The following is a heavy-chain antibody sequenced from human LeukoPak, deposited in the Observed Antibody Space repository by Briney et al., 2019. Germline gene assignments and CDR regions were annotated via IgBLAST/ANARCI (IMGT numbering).Heavy chain of an antibody. J-gene: IGHJ5*02. Sequence: NPSETLSLTCAVYGGSFSGYYWSWIRQPPGKGLEWIGEINHSGSTNYNPSLKSRVTISVDTSKNQFSLKLSSVTAADTAVYYCARILDYDFWSGYEDHPIFWFDPWGQGTLVTVSS. CDR2: INHSGST. D-gene: IGHD3-3*01. CDR1: GGSFSGYY. V-gene: IGHV4-34*01. CDR3: ARILDYDFWSGYEDHPIFWFDP.